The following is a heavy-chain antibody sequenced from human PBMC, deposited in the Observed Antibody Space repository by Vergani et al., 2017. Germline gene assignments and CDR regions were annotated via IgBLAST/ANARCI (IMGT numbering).Heavy chain of an antibody. CDR1: GFTFSSYS. CDR3: AKDRSHEYGYYYYMDV. D-gene: IGHD4-17*01. Sequence: EVQLVESGGGLVQPGGSLRLSCAASGFTFSSYSMNWVRQAPGKGLEWVSYISSSSSTIYYADSVKGRFTISRDNAKNSLYLQMNSLRAEDTALYYCAKDRSHEYGYYYYMDVWGKGTTVTVSS. CDR2: ISSSSSTI. V-gene: IGHV3-48*04. J-gene: IGHJ6*03.